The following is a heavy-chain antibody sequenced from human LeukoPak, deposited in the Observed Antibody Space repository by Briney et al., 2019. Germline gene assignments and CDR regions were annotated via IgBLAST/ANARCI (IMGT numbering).Heavy chain of an antibody. D-gene: IGHD3-10*01. Sequence: GSLRLSCAASGFTFSSYAMSWVRQAPGKGLEWVSAISGSGGSTYYADSVKGRFTISRDNSKNTLYLQMNSLRAEDTAVYYCAKDRAHGGAFDIWGQGTMVTVSS. V-gene: IGHV3-23*01. CDR1: GFTFSSYA. CDR3: AKDRAHGGAFDI. J-gene: IGHJ3*02. CDR2: ISGSGGST.